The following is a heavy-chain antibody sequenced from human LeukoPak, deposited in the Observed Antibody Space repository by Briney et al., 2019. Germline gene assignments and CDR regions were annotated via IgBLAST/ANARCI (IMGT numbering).Heavy chain of an antibody. CDR2: IRYDGSNK. CDR1: GFTFSSYG. CDR3: AKDTLSGYDYRLYYYYGMDV. J-gene: IGHJ6*02. Sequence: PGGSLRLSCAASGFTFSSYGMHWVRQAPGKGLEWVAFIRYDGSNKYYADPVKGRFTISRDNSKNTLYLQMNSLRAEDTAVYYCAKDTLSGYDYRLYYYYGMDVWGQGTTVTVSS. V-gene: IGHV3-30*02. D-gene: IGHD5-12*01.